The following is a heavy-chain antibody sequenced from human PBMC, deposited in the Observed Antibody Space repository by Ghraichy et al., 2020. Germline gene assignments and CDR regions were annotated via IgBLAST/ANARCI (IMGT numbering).Heavy chain of an antibody. Sequence: SETLSLTCTVSGDSISGYAWGWIRQPPGKGLEWIGSLYYSGTTFYNPSLKSRGTISLDMSKNQFSLGLTSVTAADTAIYYCIRRHRSGYFPHYWGQGTLVTVSS. D-gene: IGHD3-22*01. J-gene: IGHJ4*02. CDR3: IRRHRSGYFPHY. CDR1: GDSISGYA. CDR2: LYYSGTT. V-gene: IGHV4-38-2*02.